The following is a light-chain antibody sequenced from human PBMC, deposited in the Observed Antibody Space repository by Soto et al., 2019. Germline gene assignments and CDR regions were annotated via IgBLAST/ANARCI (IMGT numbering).Light chain of an antibody. Sequence: DIQMTQSPSSLSASVGDRVTITCRASQSISSYLNWYQQKPGQAPKLLIYAASSLQSGVPSRFSGRGSGTDFTLTISSLQPEDFATYYCQQSYSTPTFGGGTKVEIK. V-gene: IGKV1-39*01. CDR3: QQSYSTPT. J-gene: IGKJ4*01. CDR1: QSISSY. CDR2: AAS.